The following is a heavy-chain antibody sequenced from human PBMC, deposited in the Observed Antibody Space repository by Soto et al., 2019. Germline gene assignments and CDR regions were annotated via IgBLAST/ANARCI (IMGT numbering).Heavy chain of an antibody. CDR3: AKKGFNYYDSSGYSLYFDY. J-gene: IGHJ4*02. Sequence: QVQLVESGGGVVQPGRSLRLSCAASGFTFSSYGMHWVRQAPGKGLEWVSVISYDGSNKYYADSVTGRFTISRDNSKNTRYLQINSLIAEDTAVYYCAKKGFNYYDSSGYSLYFDYWGQGTLVTVSS. CDR2: ISYDGSNK. CDR1: GFTFSSYG. V-gene: IGHV3-30*18. D-gene: IGHD3-22*01.